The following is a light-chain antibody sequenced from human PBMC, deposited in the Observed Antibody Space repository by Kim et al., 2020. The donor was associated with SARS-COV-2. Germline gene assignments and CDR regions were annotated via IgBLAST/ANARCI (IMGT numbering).Light chain of an antibody. CDR2: RND. CDR1: NSNIGGNG. CDR3: VAWDDSLNARV. Sequence: QSVLTQPPSASATPGQRVTISCSGSNSNIGGNGVNWYQQLPGTAPKLLIYRNDERPSAVPDRFSGAKSGTSASLGISGLQSEDEADYYCVAWDDSLNARVFGGGTQLTVL. V-gene: IGLV1-44*01. J-gene: IGLJ2*01.